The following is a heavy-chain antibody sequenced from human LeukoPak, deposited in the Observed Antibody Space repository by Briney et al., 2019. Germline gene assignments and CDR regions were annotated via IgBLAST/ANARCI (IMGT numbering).Heavy chain of an antibody. D-gene: IGHD2-15*01. CDR1: GYTFTGYY. J-gene: IGHJ6*03. CDR2: NNPNSGGT. V-gene: IGHV1-2*02. CDR3: ARRERDCSGGSCYSIGLYYYYMDV. Sequence: ASVKVSCKASGYTFTGYYMHWVRQAPGQGLEWMGWNNPNSGGTNYAQKFQGRVTMTRDTSISTAYMELSRLRSDDTAVYYCARRERDCSGGSCYSIGLYYYYMDVWGKGTTVTVSS.